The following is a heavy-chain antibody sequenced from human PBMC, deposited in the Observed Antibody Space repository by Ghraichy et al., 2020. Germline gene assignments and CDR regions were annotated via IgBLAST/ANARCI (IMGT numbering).Heavy chain of an antibody. V-gene: IGHV4-34*01. Sequence: SETLSLTCAVFGGSFSGYYWSWIRQPPGKGLEWIGEINHSGSTNYNPSLKSRVTISVDTSKNQFSLKLSSVTAADTAVYYCARGGPSSVSYSDFDYWGLGTLVTVSS. J-gene: IGHJ4*02. CDR2: INHSGST. CDR3: ARGGPSSVSYSDFDY. CDR1: GGSFSGYY. D-gene: IGHD1-26*01.